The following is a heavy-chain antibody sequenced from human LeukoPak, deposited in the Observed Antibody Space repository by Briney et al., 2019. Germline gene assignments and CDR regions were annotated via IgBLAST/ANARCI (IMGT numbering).Heavy chain of an antibody. CDR1: GFTFSSSN. D-gene: IGHD6-6*01. CDR3: AKDWQLGSVDY. J-gene: IGHJ4*02. Sequence: GGSLRLSCAASGFTFSSSNMNWVRQAPGKGLEWVSFISSSSSTIYYTDSVKGRFTISRDNAKNSLYLQMNSLRAEDTAVYYCAKDWQLGSVDYWGQGTLVTVSS. V-gene: IGHV3-48*04. CDR2: ISSSSSTI.